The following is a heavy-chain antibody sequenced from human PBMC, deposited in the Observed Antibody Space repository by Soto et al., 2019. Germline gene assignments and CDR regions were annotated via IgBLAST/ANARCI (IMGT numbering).Heavy chain of an antibody. CDR3: ARGGDDSRLEQALDV. J-gene: IGHJ6*02. V-gene: IGHV1-46*01. D-gene: IGHD3-16*01. CDR2: RNPSGGLT. CDR1: GYLFTIYY. Sequence: QVQQVQSGAEMKKPGASVKVSCKASGYLFTIYYMHWVRQAPGQGLEWMGVRNPSGGLTHYAQKFQGRVSFTGDTSTSTVYMELSSLRSDDTAIYYCARGGDDSRLEQALDVWGQGTTVIVSS.